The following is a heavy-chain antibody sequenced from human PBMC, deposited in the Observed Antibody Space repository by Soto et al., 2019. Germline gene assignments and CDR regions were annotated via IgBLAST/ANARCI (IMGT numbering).Heavy chain of an antibody. Sequence: SETLSLTCTVSGGSISSYYWSWIRQPPGKGLEWIGYIYYSGSTNYNPSLKSRVTISVDTSKNQFSLKLSSVTAADTAVYYCAREGIAAAGREYFQHWGQGTLVTVSS. V-gene: IGHV4-59*01. CDR3: AREGIAAAGREYFQH. D-gene: IGHD6-13*01. CDR1: GGSISSYY. J-gene: IGHJ1*01. CDR2: IYYSGST.